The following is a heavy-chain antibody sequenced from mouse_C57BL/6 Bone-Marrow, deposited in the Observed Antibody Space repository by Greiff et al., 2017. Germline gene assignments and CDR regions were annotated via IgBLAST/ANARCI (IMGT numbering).Heavy chain of an antibody. CDR3: ARGDDYDYAMDY. CDR1: GYTFTDYY. Sequence: VQLQESGAELVKPGASVKISCKASGYTFTDYYINWVKQRPGQGLEWIGKLGPGSGSTYYNEKFKGKATLTADKSSSTAYMQLNSLTSEDSAVYYCARGDDYDYAMDYWGQGTAVTVSS. CDR2: LGPGSGST. J-gene: IGHJ4*01. D-gene: IGHD2-4*01. V-gene: IGHV1-77*01.